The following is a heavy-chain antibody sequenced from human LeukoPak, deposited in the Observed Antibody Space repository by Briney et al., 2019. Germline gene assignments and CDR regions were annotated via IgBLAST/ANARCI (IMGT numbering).Heavy chain of an antibody. D-gene: IGHD6-19*01. V-gene: IGHV4-31*03. Sequence: SQTLSLTCTVSGGSISSGGYYWSWIRQHPGKGLEWIGYIYYSGSTYYNPSLKSRVTISVDTSKSQFSLKLSSVTAADTAVYYCARAVPGDSGWYQYYFDYWGQGTLVTVSS. CDR3: ARAVPGDSGWYQYYFDY. J-gene: IGHJ4*02. CDR1: GGSISSGGYY. CDR2: IYYSGST.